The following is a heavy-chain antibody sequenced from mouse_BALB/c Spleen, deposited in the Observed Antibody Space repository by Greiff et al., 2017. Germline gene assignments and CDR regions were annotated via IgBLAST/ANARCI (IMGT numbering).Heavy chain of an antibody. J-gene: IGHJ3*01. CDR2: ISDGGSYT. D-gene: IGHD1-1*01. V-gene: IGHV5-4*02. CDR3: ARDREVVATEGFAY. CDR1: GFTFSDYY. Sequence: EVMLVESGGGLVKPGGSLKLSCAASGFTFSDYYMYWVRQTPEKRLEWVATISDGGSYTYYPDSVKGRFTISRDNAKNNLYLQMSSLKSEDTAMYYCARDREVVATEGFAYWGQGTLVTVSA.